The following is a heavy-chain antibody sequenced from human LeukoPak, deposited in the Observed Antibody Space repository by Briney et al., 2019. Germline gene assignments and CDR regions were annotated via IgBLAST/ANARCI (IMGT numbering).Heavy chain of an antibody. J-gene: IGHJ4*02. V-gene: IGHV1-18*01. CDR2: ISAYNGNT. CDR3: ARDREVVDTAMAHARGIDY. D-gene: IGHD5-18*01. CDR1: GYTFTSYG. Sequence: ASVKVSCKASGYTFTSYGISWVRQAPGQGLEWMGWISAYNGNTNYAQKLQGRVTMTTDTSTSTAYMELRSLRSDDTAVYYCARDREVVDTAMAHARGIDYWGQGTLVTVSS.